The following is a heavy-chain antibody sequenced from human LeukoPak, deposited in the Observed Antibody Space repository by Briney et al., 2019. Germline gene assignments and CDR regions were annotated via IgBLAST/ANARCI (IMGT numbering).Heavy chain of an antibody. CDR3: AKSLGDDWYGDY. V-gene: IGHV3-23*01. D-gene: IGHD2-21*02. CDR1: GFTFANYA. CDR2: ITTSGGNT. J-gene: IGHJ4*02. Sequence: GGSLRLSCAASGFTFANYAMSWVRQAPGKGLKWVSAITTSGGNTYYADSVKGRFTISRDNSKSTLYLQMNSLRAEDTALYYCAKSLGDDWYGDYWGQGTLVTVSS.